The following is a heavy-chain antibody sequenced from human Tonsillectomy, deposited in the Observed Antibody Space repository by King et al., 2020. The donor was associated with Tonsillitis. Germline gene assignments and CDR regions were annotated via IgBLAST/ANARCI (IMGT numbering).Heavy chain of an antibody. J-gene: IGHJ4*02. V-gene: IGHV3-48*03. CDR3: ARDPVVGANFDY. Sequence: VQLVESGGGLVQPGGSLRLSCAASGFTFSSYEMNWVRQAPGKGLEWVSYIRRSGRIIYYADSVKGRFTISRDNAKNSLYLQMNSLRAEDTAVYYCARDPVVGANFDYGGQGTLVTVAT. CDR2: IRRSGRII. D-gene: IGHD1-26*01. CDR1: GFTFSSYE.